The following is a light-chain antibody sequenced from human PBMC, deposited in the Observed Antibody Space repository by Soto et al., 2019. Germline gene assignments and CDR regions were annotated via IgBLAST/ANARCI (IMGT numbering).Light chain of an antibody. CDR3: QSYDSSLSGWV. J-gene: IGLJ3*02. CDR2: GNS. Sequence: QSALTQPASVSGSPGQSIAISCTGTSSDVGGYNYVSWYQQLPGKAPKLVIYGNSNRPSGVPDRFSGSKSGTSASLAITGLQAEDEADYYCQSYDSSLSGWVFGGGTKLTVL. V-gene: IGLV2-14*03. CDR1: SSDVGGYNY.